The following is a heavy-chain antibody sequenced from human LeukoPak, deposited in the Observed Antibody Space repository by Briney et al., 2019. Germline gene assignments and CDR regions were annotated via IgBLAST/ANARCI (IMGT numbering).Heavy chain of an antibody. CDR2: ISRTGNSI. V-gene: IGHV3-48*03. D-gene: IGHD4-11*01. CDR1: GFTLSSYE. J-gene: IGHJ4*02. CDR3: ARGLPPVMKYYFDY. Sequence: PGGSLGLSCAASGFTLSSYEMNWVRLAPGKGLEWISYISRTGNSIYYADSVKGRFTISRDSAKNSLYLQMNSLRAEDTAMYYCARGLPPVMKYYFDYWGQGTLVTVSS.